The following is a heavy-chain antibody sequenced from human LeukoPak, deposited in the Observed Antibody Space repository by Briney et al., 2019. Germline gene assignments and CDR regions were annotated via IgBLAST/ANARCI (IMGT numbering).Heavy chain of an antibody. CDR2: INHSGST. D-gene: IGHD6-13*01. J-gene: IGHJ4*02. Sequence: SETLSLTCAVYGGSFSGYYWSWIRQPPGKGLEWIGEINHSGSTNYNPSLKSRVTISVDTSKNQFSLKLSSVTAADTAVYYCAKSSGIAAYFDYWGQGTLVTVSS. CDR3: AKSSGIAAYFDY. V-gene: IGHV4-34*01. CDR1: GGSFSGYY.